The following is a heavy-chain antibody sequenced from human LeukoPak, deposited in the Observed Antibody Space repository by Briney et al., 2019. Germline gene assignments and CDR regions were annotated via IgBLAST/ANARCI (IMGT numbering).Heavy chain of an antibody. CDR2: INPDGSSS. CDR1: GFTFSNYW. J-gene: IGHJ4*02. D-gene: IGHD4-17*01. V-gene: IGHV3-74*01. Sequence: QPGGSLRLSCAASGFTFSNYWMHWVRQAPGKGLEWVSRINPDGSSSNYADSVKGRFTMSRDNAKSMAYLQMDGLRAEDTAVFSCVRQTVSGDSGIAYWGRGVLVTVSS. CDR3: VRQTVSGDSGIAY.